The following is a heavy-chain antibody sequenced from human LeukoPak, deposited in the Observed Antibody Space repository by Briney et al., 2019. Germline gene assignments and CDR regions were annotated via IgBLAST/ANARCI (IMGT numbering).Heavy chain of an antibody. D-gene: IGHD3-10*01. CDR3: ARLPPMVRGVSGMDV. CDR2: IYPGDSDT. J-gene: IGHJ6*02. Sequence: IYPGDSDTRYSPSFQGQVTISADKSISTAYLQWSSLKASDTAMYYCARLPPMVRGVSGMDVWGQGTTVTVSS. V-gene: IGHV5-51*01.